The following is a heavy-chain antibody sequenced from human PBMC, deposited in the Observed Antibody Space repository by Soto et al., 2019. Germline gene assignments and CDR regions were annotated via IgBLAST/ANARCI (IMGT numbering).Heavy chain of an antibody. CDR3: TRGPSGDKVDY. J-gene: IGHJ4*01. V-gene: IGHV4-34*01. CDR1: GGTFVGYD. Sequence: PSETLCLTNAVFGGTFVGYDGSWIRQPPDKGLEWIGHIYDGGSTYSNPSLKSRVTISVDTSKTQFSLQLSSVSAADTAVYYYTRGPSGDKVDYWGHGTLVTVSS. CDR2: IYDGGST. D-gene: IGHD7-27*01.